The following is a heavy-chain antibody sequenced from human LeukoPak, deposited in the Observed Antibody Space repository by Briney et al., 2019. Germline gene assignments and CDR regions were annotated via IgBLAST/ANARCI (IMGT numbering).Heavy chain of an antibody. CDR1: GGSISSYY. D-gene: IGHD5-12*01. V-gene: IGHV4-34*01. CDR3: ARGSGRGLDY. J-gene: IGHJ4*02. Sequence: SETLSLTCTVSGGSISSYYWSWIRQPPGKGLEWIGEINHSGSTNYNPSLKSRVTISVDTSKNQFSLKLSSVTAADTAVYYCARGSGRGLDYWGQGTLVTVSS. CDR2: INHSGST.